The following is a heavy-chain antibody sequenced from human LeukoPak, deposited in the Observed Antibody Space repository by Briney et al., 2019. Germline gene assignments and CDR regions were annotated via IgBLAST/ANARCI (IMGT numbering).Heavy chain of an antibody. D-gene: IGHD3-10*01. Sequence: ASVKVSCKASGGTFSSYASSWVRQAPGQGLEWMGGIIPIFGTANYAQKFQGRVTITADGSTSTAYMELSSLRSEDTAVYYCARDYPKGRPHYYYYGMDVWGQGTTVTVSS. CDR2: IIPIFGTA. CDR3: ARDYPKGRPHYYYYGMDV. J-gene: IGHJ6*02. V-gene: IGHV1-69*13. CDR1: GGTFSSYA.